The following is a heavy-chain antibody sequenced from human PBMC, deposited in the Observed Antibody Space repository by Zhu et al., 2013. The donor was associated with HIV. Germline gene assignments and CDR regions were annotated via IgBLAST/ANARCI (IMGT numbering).Heavy chain of an antibody. CDR3: ARAYGGNPISRGWFDP. CDR2: INHSGST. V-gene: IGHV4-34*01. Sequence: QVQLQQWGAGLLKPSETLSLTCAVYGGSFSGYYWSWIRQPPGKGLEWIGEINHSGSTNYNPSLKSRVTISVDTSKNQFSLKLSSVTAADTAVYYCARAYGGNPISRGWFDPWGQGTLVTVSS. D-gene: IGHD4-17*01. CDR1: GGSFSGYY. J-gene: IGHJ5*02.